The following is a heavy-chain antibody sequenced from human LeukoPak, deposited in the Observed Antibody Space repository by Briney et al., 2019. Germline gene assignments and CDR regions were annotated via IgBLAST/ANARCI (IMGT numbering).Heavy chain of an antibody. J-gene: IGHJ4*02. V-gene: IGHV4-38-2*01. CDR3: ARTFAYANTAMVSDY. Sequence: SETLSLTCAVSDYSISNGYYWGLIRQPPGKGLGWVGRILHSGNTHYNPSLKSRVTISVDTSKNQFSLKLSSVTAADTAVYYCARTFAYANTAMVSDYWGQGTLVTVSS. CDR2: ILHSGNT. D-gene: IGHD5-18*01. CDR1: DYSISNGYY.